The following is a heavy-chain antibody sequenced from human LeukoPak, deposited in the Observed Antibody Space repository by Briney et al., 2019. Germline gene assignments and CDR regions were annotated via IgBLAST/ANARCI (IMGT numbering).Heavy chain of an antibody. CDR2: IKQDGSEK. V-gene: IGHV3-7*01. D-gene: IGHD1-1*01. J-gene: IGHJ6*03. Sequence: HPGGSLRLSCATSGFTFSNYWMNWVRQAPGKGLEWVANIKQDGSEKYYVDSVKGRFTISRDNAKNSLYLQMNSLRAEDTAVYYCARGTTGTFYFYYFLMDVWGKGTTVTISS. CDR1: GFTFSNYW. CDR3: ARGTTGTFYFYYFLMDV.